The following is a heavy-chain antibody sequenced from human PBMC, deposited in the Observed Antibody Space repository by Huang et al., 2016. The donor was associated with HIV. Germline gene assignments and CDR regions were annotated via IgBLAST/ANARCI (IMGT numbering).Heavy chain of an antibody. CDR1: GFDFRSHD. CDR2: IVEGGKNK. CDR3: AKEEAGRFGAFDI. Sequence: QLQLVESGGGVVQPGGSLRLSCVASGFDFRSHDMHWVRQAPGKGLEWITFIVEGGKNKQYGDSGTGRFTISRDNSKNTLYLQMNSLRPEDTAVYYCAKEEAGRFGAFDIWGQGTMVTVSS. V-gene: IGHV3-30*02. D-gene: IGHD3-10*01. J-gene: IGHJ3*02.